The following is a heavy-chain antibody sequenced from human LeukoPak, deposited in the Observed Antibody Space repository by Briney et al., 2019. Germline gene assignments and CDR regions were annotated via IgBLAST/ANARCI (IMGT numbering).Heavy chain of an antibody. D-gene: IGHD6-19*01. Sequence: GASVKVSCKASGYTFTTYDINWVRQATGQGLEWMGWMNPKSGNTGYAQNFQGRVTITRDTSISTAYMELSGLRSEGTAVYYCARVAGSIDYWGQGTLVTVSS. J-gene: IGHJ4*02. CDR2: MNPKSGNT. CDR3: ARVAGSIDY. CDR1: GYTFTTYD. V-gene: IGHV1-8*03.